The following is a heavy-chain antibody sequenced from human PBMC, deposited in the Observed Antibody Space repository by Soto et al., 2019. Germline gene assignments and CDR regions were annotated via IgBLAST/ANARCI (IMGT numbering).Heavy chain of an antibody. CDR1: GFTCSSYS. CDR3: ARGDNDSSGYYSLNWFDP. D-gene: IGHD3-22*01. CDR2: ISSSSTI. J-gene: IGHJ5*02. Sequence: PGGSLRRSWGASGFTCSSYSMNWVRQAIGKGLEWVSYISSSSTIYYADSVKGQFTISRDNAKNSLYLQMNSLRDEDTAVYYCARGDNDSSGYYSLNWFDPWGQGTLVTASS. V-gene: IGHV3-48*02.